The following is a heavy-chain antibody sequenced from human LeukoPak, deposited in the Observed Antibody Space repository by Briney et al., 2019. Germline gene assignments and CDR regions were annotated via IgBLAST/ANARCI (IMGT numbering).Heavy chain of an antibody. CDR1: GFTLSSYE. D-gene: IGHD3-10*01. CDR2: ISRTGNSI. V-gene: IGHV3-48*03. J-gene: IGHJ3*02. Sequence: GGSLRLSCAASGFTLSSYEMNWVRLAPGKGLEWISYISRTGNSIYYADSVKGRFTISRDSAKNSLYLQMNSLRAEDTAVYYCAVAYYYGSGDAFDIWGQGAKVTVSS. CDR3: AVAYYYGSGDAFDI.